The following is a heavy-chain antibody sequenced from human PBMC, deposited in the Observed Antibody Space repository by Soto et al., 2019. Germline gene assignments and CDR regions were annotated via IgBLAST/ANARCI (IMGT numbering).Heavy chain of an antibody. D-gene: IGHD5-12*01. CDR3: ARLRGYSGYAPFDY. CDR1: GGSISSYY. J-gene: IGHJ4*02. CDR2: IYYSGST. Sequence: QVQLQESGPGLVKPSETLSLTCTVSGGSISSYYWSWIRQPPGKGLEWIGYIYYSGSTNYNPSLKSRVTISVDTSKNQFSLKLSSVTAADTAVYYCARLRGYSGYAPFDYWGQGTLVTVSS. V-gene: IGHV4-59*01.